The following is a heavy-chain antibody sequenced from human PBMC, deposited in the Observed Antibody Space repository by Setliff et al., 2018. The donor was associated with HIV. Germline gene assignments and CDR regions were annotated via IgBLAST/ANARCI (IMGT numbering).Heavy chain of an antibody. D-gene: IGHD1-26*01. CDR1: GGSISSSNYY. CDR3: ARRKSGSYFDAFDI. CDR2: IYISGST. Sequence: PSETLSLTCTVSGGSISSSNYYWGWIRQPAGKGLEWIGHIYISGSTNYNASLKSRVTISVDTSKNQFSLKLSSVTAADTAVYYCARRKSGSYFDAFDIWGQGTMVTVSS. V-gene: IGHV4-61*09. J-gene: IGHJ3*02.